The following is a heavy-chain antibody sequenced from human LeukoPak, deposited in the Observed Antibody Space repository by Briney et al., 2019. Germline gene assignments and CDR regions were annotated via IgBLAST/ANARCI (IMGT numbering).Heavy chain of an antibody. CDR1: GGSTYNHY. CDR2: IYYSGST. Sequence: PSETLSLTCTVPGGSTYNHYWSWIRQPPGKGQERIAYIYYSGSTNYNPSLKSRVSISIDTSKNQFSLRLSSVTTADTAMYYCARENWNNEGSAFDIWGQGTMVTVSS. CDR3: ARENWNNEGSAFDI. V-gene: IGHV4-59*11. D-gene: IGHD1/OR15-1a*01. J-gene: IGHJ3*02.